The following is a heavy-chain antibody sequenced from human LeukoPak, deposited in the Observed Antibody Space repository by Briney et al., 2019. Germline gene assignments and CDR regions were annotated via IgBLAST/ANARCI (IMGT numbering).Heavy chain of an antibody. V-gene: IGHV3-30*04. CDR3: ARERRGYGYGTLDP. D-gene: IGHD5-12*01. J-gene: IGHJ5*02. CDR1: GIDFKVYE. Sequence: GGSLRLSCVASGIDFKVYEMHWVRQSPGMGLEWVALISDNGLRTNYAESLKGRFIVSRDNSKNTMDLQMNDLRVEDTGVYFCARERRGYGYGTLDPWGQGTLVTVSS. CDR2: ISDNGLRT.